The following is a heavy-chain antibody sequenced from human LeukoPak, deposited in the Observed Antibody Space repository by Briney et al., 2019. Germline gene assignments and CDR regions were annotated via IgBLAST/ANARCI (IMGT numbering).Heavy chain of an antibody. CDR3: ASSRYYDFWSGYSNFDY. D-gene: IGHD3-3*01. CDR1: GGSISSYY. V-gene: IGHV4-59*01. J-gene: IGHJ4*02. Sequence: SSETLSLTCTVSGGSISSYYWSWIRQPPGKGLEWIGYIYYSGSTNYNPSLKSRVTISVDTSKNQFSLKLSSVTAADTAVYYCASSRYYDFWSGYSNFDYWGQGTLVTVSS. CDR2: IYYSGST.